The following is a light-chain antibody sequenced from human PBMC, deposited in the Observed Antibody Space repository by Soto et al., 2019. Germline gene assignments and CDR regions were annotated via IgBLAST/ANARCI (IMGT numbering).Light chain of an antibody. V-gene: IGKV3-11*01. CDR1: QSVSSN. J-gene: IGKJ5*01. Sequence: EILLTQSPGTLSLSPGERATLSCRASQSVSSNLAWYQQTPGQAPRLLIYDASNRDTGIPARFSGTWSGTDCTLTLNRLEPEDFSVYYGQVRTNSSIAFGRGTRLE. CDR3: QVRTNSSIA. CDR2: DAS.